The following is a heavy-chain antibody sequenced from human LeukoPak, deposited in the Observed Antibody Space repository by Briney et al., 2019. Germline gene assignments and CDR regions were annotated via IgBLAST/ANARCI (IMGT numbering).Heavy chain of an antibody. CDR3: VRRVGSGYYYFDY. CDR1: GFTFSSYW. Sequence: GGSLRLSCAASGFTFSSYWMHWVRQAPGRGLVWVSFINGDGSTTTYADSVKGRFTIFRDNAKNTLYLQMNNLRAEDTAVYYCVRRVGSGYYYFDYWGQGTLVTVSS. D-gene: IGHD3-22*01. CDR2: INGDGSTT. J-gene: IGHJ4*02. V-gene: IGHV3-74*01.